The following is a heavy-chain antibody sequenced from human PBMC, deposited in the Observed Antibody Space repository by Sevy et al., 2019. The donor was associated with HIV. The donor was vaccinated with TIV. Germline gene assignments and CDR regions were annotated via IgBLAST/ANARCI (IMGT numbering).Heavy chain of an antibody. CDR1: EFIFTGYW. Sequence: GGSLRLSCAASEFIFTGYWMNWVRQAPGKGLEWVANIDQDGSDKRYVDSVRGRFTISRENANNFLYRQMSSLRADDTAGYYCARAGGWGNINHSNQILDIWGHGTKVTVSS. J-gene: IGHJ3*02. D-gene: IGHD3-16*01. V-gene: IGHV3-7*01. CDR2: IDQDGSDK. CDR3: ARAGGWGNINHSNQILDI.